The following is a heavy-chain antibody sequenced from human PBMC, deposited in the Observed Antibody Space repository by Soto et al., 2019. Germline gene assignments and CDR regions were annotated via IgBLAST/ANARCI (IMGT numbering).Heavy chain of an antibody. Sequence: ASVKVSCKASGYTFTDFYVHWVRQAPGQGLEWMGWINPNSGGTKSAQKFQGRVTMTRDTSISTAYMELSRLRSDDTAVYYCARRKGDYYDSSGYHYYFDYWGQGTLVTVSS. CDR3: ARRKGDYYDSSGYHYYFDY. CDR2: INPNSGGT. D-gene: IGHD3-22*01. CDR1: GYTFTDFY. V-gene: IGHV1-2*02. J-gene: IGHJ4*02.